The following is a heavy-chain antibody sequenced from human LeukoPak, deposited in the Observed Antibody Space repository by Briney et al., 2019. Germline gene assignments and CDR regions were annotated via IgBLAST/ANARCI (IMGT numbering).Heavy chain of an antibody. V-gene: IGHV3-23*01. CDR3: AKERDYGPADY. J-gene: IGHJ4*02. CDR2: LSGSGGST. Sequence: GGSLRLSCAASGFIFNKHAMSWVRQAPGKGLEWVSGLSGSGGSTDYADSVKGRFAVSRDNSKNTLFLQMNSLRAEDTAIYYCAKERDYGPADYWGQGTLVTVSS. CDR1: GFIFNKHA. D-gene: IGHD4/OR15-4a*01.